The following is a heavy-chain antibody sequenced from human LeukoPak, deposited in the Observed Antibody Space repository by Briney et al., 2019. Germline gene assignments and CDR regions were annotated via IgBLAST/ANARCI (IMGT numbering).Heavy chain of an antibody. V-gene: IGHV4-4*02. Sequence: SETLSLTCAVSGGSISSSNWWSWVRQPPGKGLEWIGEIYHSGSTNYNPSLKSRVTISVDKSKNQFSLKLSSVTAADTAVYYCARASRGSSWSLDYWGQGTLVTVSS. J-gene: IGHJ4*02. CDR3: ARASRGSSWSLDY. CDR2: IYHSGST. D-gene: IGHD6-13*01. CDR1: GGSISSSNW.